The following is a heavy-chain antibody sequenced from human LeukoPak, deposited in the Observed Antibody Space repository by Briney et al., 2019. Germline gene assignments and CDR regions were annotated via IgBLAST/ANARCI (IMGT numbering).Heavy chain of an antibody. J-gene: IGHJ4*02. CDR2: ISGSGGST. V-gene: IGHV3-23*01. CDR1: GFTFSSYA. CDR3: AGIYRSRGSEGDGYNYGGSY. D-gene: IGHD5-24*01. Sequence: GGSLRLSCAASGFTFSSYAMSWVRQAPGKGLEWASAISGSGGSTYYADSVKGRFTISRDNSKNTLYLQMNSLRAEDTAVYYCAGIYRSRGSEGDGYNYGGSYWGQGTLVTVSS.